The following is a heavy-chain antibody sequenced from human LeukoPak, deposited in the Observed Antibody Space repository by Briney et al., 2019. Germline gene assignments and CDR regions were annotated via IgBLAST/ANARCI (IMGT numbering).Heavy chain of an antibody. J-gene: IGHJ4*02. V-gene: IGHV3-48*03. CDR3: ARETGSYDY. D-gene: IGHD3-9*01. CDR1: GFTFSSYE. CDR2: ISSSGSTV. Sequence: GGSLRLSCAASGFTFSSYEMNWVRQAPGKGLEWVSYISSSGSTVYYAASVKGRFTISRDNAKNSLYLQMNSLRAEDTAVYYCARETGSYDYWGQGTLVTVSS.